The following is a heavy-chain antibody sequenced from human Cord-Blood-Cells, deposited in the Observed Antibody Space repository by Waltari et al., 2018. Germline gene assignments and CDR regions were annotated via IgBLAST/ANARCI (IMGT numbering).Heavy chain of an antibody. V-gene: IGHV4-39*01. CDR2: IYYSGST. D-gene: IGHD4-17*01. CDR3: ARPEVYGDYQPYYYYGMDV. J-gene: IGHJ6*02. CDR1: GGSLSSSSYS. Sequence: QLQLQESGPGLVKPSETLSLTCTVSGGSLSSSSYSWGWIRQPPGKGLEWIGSIYYSGSTYYNPSLKSRVTISVDTSKNQFSLKLSSVTAADTAVYYCARPEVYGDYQPYYYYGMDVWGQGTTVTVSS.